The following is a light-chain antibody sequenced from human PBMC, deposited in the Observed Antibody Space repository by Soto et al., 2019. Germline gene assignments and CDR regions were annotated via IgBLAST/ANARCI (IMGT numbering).Light chain of an antibody. Sequence: HSVLTKPPSATGIPGQRVTISCSRSSSNIGSNTVNWYQQLPGTAPKLLIYSNNQRPSGVPDRFSGSKSGTSASLAISGLQSEDEADYYCAAWDDSLNGVVFGGGTKVTVL. CDR1: SSNIGSNT. V-gene: IGLV1-44*01. CDR2: SNN. J-gene: IGLJ2*01. CDR3: AAWDDSLNGVV.